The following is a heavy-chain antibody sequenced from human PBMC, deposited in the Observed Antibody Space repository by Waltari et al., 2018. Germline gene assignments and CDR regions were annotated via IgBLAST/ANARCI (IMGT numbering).Heavy chain of an antibody. CDR3: ARMKILDLDY. CDR2: ISSSGSTI. J-gene: IGHJ4*02. CDR1: GFTPRCYA. Sequence: EVQLVESGGGLVQPGGSLRLSCAASGFTPRCYATNWVRQAPGKGLEWVSYISSSGSTIYYADSVKGRFTISRDNAKNSLYLQMNSLRAEDTALYYCARMKILDLDYWGQGTLVTVSS. D-gene: IGHD3-3*01. V-gene: IGHV3-48*03.